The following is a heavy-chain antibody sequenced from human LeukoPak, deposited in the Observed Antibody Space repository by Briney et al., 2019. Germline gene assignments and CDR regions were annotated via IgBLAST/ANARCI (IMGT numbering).Heavy chain of an antibody. CDR1: GGSFSGYY. Sequence: ASETLSLTCAVYGGSFSGYYWNWIRQPPGKGLEWIGEINHSGRTNYNPSLKSRVTISVDTSKKQFSLKLSSVTAADTAVYYCARGVDYYGVWGQGTLVTVSS. V-gene: IGHV4-34*01. CDR3: ARGVDYYGV. CDR2: INHSGRT. J-gene: IGHJ4*02. D-gene: IGHD3-10*01.